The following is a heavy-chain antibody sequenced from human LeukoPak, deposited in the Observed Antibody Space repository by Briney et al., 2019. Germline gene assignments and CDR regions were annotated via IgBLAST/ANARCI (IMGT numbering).Heavy chain of an antibody. CDR2: IYHSGST. CDR1: GYSISSGYY. CDR3: AKVTTEGYFDY. V-gene: IGHV4-38-2*01. D-gene: IGHD3-3*01. J-gene: IGHJ4*02. Sequence: SETLSLTCAVSGYSISSGYYWGWIRQPPGKGLEWIGSIYHSGSTYYNPSLKSRVTISVDTSKNQFSLKLSSVTAADTAVYYCAKVTTEGYFDYWGQGTLVTVSS.